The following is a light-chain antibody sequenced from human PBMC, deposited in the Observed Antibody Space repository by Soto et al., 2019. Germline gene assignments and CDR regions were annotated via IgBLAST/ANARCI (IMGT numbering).Light chain of an antibody. Sequence: QSVLTQPPSASGSPGQSVTISFTGTSIDVGAYDYVSWYQQHPGKAPKLMIYEINKRPSGVPDRFSGSKSGNTASLTVSGLQAEDQADYYGSSFAGSKNVTYVCATGAKVIV. CDR2: EIN. CDR3: SSFAGSKNVTYV. J-gene: IGLJ1*01. V-gene: IGLV2-8*01. CDR1: SIDVGAYDY.